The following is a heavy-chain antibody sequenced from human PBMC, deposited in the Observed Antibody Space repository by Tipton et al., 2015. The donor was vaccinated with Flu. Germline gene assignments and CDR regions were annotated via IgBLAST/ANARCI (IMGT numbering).Heavy chain of an antibody. CDR3: AREGSAGGNFDS. J-gene: IGHJ5*01. CDR1: GYGFTSYS. CDR2: INPRDGST. V-gene: IGHV1-46*01. Sequence: QLVQSGAKVKKPGASVKVSCKASGYGFTSYSMHWVRKGPGQGLEWMGTINPRDGSTSPAQKFQGRVTMTRDTPTSTVYMELNSLRSEDTAIYYCAREGSAGGNFDSWGQGILVTVSS. D-gene: IGHD4-23*01.